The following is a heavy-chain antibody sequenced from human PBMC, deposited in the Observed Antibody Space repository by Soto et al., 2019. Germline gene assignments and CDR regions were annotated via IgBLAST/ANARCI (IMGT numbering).Heavy chain of an antibody. J-gene: IGHJ5*02. V-gene: IGHV4-59*08. D-gene: IGHD4-17*01. CDR3: ARYVMTTVTTNWFDP. CDR1: GGSISSYY. Sequence: QVQLQESGPGLVKPSETLSLTCTVSGGSISSYYWSWIRQPPGKGLEWIGYIYYSGSTNYNPSLKSRVTISVDTSKNQFSPKLSSVTAADTAVYYCARYVMTTVTTNWFDPWGQGTLVTVSS. CDR2: IYYSGST.